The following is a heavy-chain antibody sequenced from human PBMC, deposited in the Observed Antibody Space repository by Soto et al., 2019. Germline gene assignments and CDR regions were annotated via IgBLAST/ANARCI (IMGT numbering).Heavy chain of an antibody. CDR2: IYHSGST. CDR3: ARGMTTVTTFDY. CDR1: GGSISSGGYS. D-gene: IGHD4-17*01. Sequence: PSETLSLTCAVSGGSISSGGYSCNWIRQPPGKGLEWIEYIYHSGSTYYNPSLKSRVTISVDRSKNQFSLKLSSVTAADTAVYYCARGMTTVTTFDYWGQGTLVTVSS. J-gene: IGHJ4*02. V-gene: IGHV4-30-2*01.